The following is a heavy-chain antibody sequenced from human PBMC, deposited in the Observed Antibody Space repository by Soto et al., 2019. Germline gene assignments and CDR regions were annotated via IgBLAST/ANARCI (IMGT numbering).Heavy chain of an antibody. CDR3: ARSVAVPGAHIDY. V-gene: IGHV4-59*01. Sequence: PSETLSLTCSVSGGSISGSYWSWIRPSPRKGLEWLGYVYYTGSTNYSPSLRSRVSISVDTSKNEFSLRLSSVTAADTAVYFCARSVAVPGAHIDYWGQGTQVTVSS. D-gene: IGHD6-19*01. CDR2: VYYTGST. CDR1: GGSISGSY. J-gene: IGHJ4*02.